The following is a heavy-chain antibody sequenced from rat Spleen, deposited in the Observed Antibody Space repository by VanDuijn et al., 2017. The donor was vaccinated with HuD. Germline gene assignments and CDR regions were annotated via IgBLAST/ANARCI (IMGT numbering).Heavy chain of an antibody. D-gene: IGHD1-2*01. CDR1: GFTFNNYW. V-gene: IGHV5-29*01. CDR3: ARLGIAAIGNWFGY. J-gene: IGHJ3*01. CDR2: IRFDGSST. Sequence: EVQLVESGGGLVQPGRSLRLSCVASGFTFNNYWMTWIRQAPTKGLEWVATIRFDGSSTFYRDSVKGRFTISRDNAKNILFLQMDSLRSEDTATYYCARLGIAAIGNWFGYWGQGTLVTVSS.